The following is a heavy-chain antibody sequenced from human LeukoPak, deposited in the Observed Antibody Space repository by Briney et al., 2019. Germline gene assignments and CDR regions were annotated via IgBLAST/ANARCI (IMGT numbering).Heavy chain of an antibody. CDR1: GFTFSSYG. J-gene: IGHJ4*02. Sequence: PGGSLRLSCAASGFTFSSYGMHWVGQAPGKGLEWVAFIRYDGSNKYYADSVKGRFTISRDNSKNTLYLQMNSLRAEDTAVYYCAKDLSGWGYYFDYWGQGTLVTVSS. D-gene: IGHD3-10*01. CDR2: IRYDGSNK. CDR3: AKDLSGWGYYFDY. V-gene: IGHV3-30*02.